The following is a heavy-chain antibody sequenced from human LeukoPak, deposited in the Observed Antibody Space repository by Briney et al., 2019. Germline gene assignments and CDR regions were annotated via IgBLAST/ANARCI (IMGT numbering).Heavy chain of an antibody. CDR3: AKDLVDIVATIDD. J-gene: IGHJ4*02. CDR2: ISYDGSNK. V-gene: IGHV3-30*18. CDR1: GFTFSSYG. Sequence: GRSLRLSCAASGFTFSSYGMHWVRQAPGKGLEWVAVISYDGSNKYYADSVKGRFTISRDNSKNTLYLQMNSLRAEDTAVYYCAKDLVDIVATIDDWGQGTLVTVSS. D-gene: IGHD5-12*01.